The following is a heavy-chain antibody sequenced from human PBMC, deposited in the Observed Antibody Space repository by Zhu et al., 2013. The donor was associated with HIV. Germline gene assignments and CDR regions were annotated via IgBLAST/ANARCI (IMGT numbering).Heavy chain of an antibody. CDR3: ARGAIFGVVIGALYFDY. J-gene: IGHJ4*02. CDR1: GGTFSSYA. D-gene: IGHD3-3*01. V-gene: IGHV1-69*06. CDR2: IIPIFGTA. Sequence: QVQLVQSGAEVKKPGSSVKVSCKASGGTFSSYAISWVRQAPGQGLEWMGGIIPIFGTANYAQKFQGRVTITADKSTSTAYMELSSLRSEDTAVYYCARGAIFGVVIGALYFDYWGQGNPRSPSSS.